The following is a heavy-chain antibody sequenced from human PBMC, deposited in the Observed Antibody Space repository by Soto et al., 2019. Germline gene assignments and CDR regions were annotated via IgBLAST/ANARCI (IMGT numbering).Heavy chain of an antibody. J-gene: IGHJ4*02. D-gene: IGHD6-6*01. CDR2: IIPIFGTA. CDR1: GGTFSSYA. CDR3: ARDRQDSSSSLVY. Sequence: SVKVSCKASGGTFSSYAISWVRQAPGQGLEWMGGIIPIFGTANYAQKFQGRVTITADESTSTAYMELSSLRSEDTAVYYCARDRQDSSSSLVYWGQGTLVTVSS. V-gene: IGHV1-69*13.